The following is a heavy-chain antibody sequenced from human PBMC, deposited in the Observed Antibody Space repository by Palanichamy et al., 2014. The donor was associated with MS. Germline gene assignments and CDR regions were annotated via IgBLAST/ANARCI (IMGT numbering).Heavy chain of an antibody. CDR1: GDSISSGSYY. D-gene: IGHD3-22*01. CDR3: ARGAPVYYDSSGPLGDF. Sequence: QVHLQESGPGLVKPSQTLSLTCTVSGDSISSGSYYWSWIRQPAGKGLEWIGRIYTSGNTNYNPSLRSRVTISLDTSKNQFSLKLSAVTAADTAVYYCARGAPVYYDSSGPLGDFWGRGILVTVSS. V-gene: IGHV4-61*02. J-gene: IGHJ4*02. CDR2: IYTSGNT.